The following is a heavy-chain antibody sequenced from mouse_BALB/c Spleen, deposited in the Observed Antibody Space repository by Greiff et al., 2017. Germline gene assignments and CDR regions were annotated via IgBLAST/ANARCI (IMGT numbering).Heavy chain of an antibody. CDR3: ARAGLRRAMDY. V-gene: IGHV1-7*01. D-gene: IGHD2-4*01. Sequence: VKLVESGAELAKPGASVKMSCKASGYTFTSYWMHWVKQRPGQGLEWIGYINPSTGYTEYNQKFKDKATLTADKSSSTAYMQLSSLTSEDSAVYYCARAGLRRAMDYWGQGTSVTVSS. J-gene: IGHJ4*01. CDR1: GYTFTSYW. CDR2: INPSTGYT.